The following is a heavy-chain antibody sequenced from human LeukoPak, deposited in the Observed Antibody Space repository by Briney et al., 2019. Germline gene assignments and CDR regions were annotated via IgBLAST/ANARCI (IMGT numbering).Heavy chain of an antibody. CDR1: GYNFATYW. CDR2: IYPGDSDI. D-gene: IGHD2-15*01. CDR3: ARGYCSGGSCSRTYYYYMDV. V-gene: IGHV5-51*01. Sequence: GDSLKISCKGSGYNFATYWIGWVRQMPGKGLEWTGIIYPGDSDIRCSPSFQGQVTISADKSISTAYLQWSSLKASDTAMYYCARGYCSGGSCSRTYYYYMDVWGKGTTVTVSS. J-gene: IGHJ6*03.